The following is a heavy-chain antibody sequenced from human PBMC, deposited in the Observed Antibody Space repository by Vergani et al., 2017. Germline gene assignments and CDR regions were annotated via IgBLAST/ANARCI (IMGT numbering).Heavy chain of an antibody. J-gene: IGHJ6*02. V-gene: IGHV3-21*01. D-gene: IGHD6-13*01. Sequence: EVQLVESGGGLVKPGGSLRLSCAAPGFTFSSYSMNWVRQAPGKGLEWVSSISSSSSYIYYADSVKGRCTIARDNANNSLYLQMNSRRAEETAVYYCAREDSSSWYGYYYYGMDVWGQGTTVTVSS. CDR2: ISSSSSYI. CDR3: AREDSSSWYGYYYYGMDV. CDR1: GFTFSSYS.